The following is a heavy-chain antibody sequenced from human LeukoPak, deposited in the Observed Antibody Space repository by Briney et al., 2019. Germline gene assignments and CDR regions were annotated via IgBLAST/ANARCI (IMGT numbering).Heavy chain of an antibody. Sequence: GGSLRLSCAASEINFSSYWMHWVRQAPGKGLVWVSHIKNDGSSTIYADSVKGRFTISRDNSKNTLYLQMNSLRAEDTAVYYCAKASAGGAQPFDYWGQGTLVTVSS. CDR3: AKASAGGAQPFDY. CDR2: IKNDGSST. D-gene: IGHD3-16*01. J-gene: IGHJ4*02. CDR1: EINFSSYW. V-gene: IGHV3-74*01.